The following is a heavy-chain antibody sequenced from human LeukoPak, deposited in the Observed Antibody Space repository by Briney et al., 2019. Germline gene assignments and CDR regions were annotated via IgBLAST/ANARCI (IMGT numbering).Heavy chain of an antibody. CDR1: GYTFTGYC. D-gene: IGHD6-13*01. Sequence: PWASVKVSCKASGYTFTGYCMHWVRQAPGQGLEWMGWINPNSGGTNYAQKFQGRVTMTRDTSISTAYMELSRLRSDDTAVYYCARGLRGIAAAGTNYWGQGTLVTVSS. CDR2: INPNSGGT. CDR3: ARGLRGIAAAGTNY. J-gene: IGHJ4*02. V-gene: IGHV1-2*02.